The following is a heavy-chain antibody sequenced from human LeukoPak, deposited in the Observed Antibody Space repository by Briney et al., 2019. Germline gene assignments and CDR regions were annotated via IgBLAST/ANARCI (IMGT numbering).Heavy chain of an antibody. J-gene: IGHJ4*02. V-gene: IGHV3-23*01. CDR1: GFTFSSYA. CDR3: AKDSYYYGSGSYLRIDY. CDR2: ISGRGGST. D-gene: IGHD3-10*01. Sequence: GGSLRLSCAASGFTFSSYAMSWVRPAPGKGLEWVSAISGRGGSTYYAGSVKGRFTISRDNSKNTLYLQMNSLRAEDTAVYYCAKDSYYYGSGSYLRIDYWGQGTLVTVSS.